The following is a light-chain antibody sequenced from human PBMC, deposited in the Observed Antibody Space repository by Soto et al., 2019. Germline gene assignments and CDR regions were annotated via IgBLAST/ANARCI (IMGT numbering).Light chain of an antibody. Sequence: EIVLTQSPGTLSLSPGERATLSCRASQSVSSIYLAWYQQKPGQAPRLLIYGASSRATGIPDRFSGSGSGTDVTLTISRLEPEDFAVYYCQQDGSSPLTFGGGTKVEI. J-gene: IGKJ4*01. CDR3: QQDGSSPLT. CDR2: GAS. CDR1: QSVSSIY. V-gene: IGKV3-20*01.